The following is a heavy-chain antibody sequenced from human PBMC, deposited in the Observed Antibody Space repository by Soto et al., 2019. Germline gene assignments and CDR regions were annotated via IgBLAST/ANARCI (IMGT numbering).Heavy chain of an antibody. J-gene: IGHJ3*02. CDR3: ARASLLSCSGGSCYLDAFDI. D-gene: IGHD2-15*01. CDR2: IWYDGSNK. CDR1: GFTFSSYG. Sequence: QVQLVESGGGVVQPGRSLRLSCAASGFTFSSYGMHWVRQAPGKGLEWVAVIWYDGSNKYYADSVKGRFTISRDNSKNTLYLQMNSLRAEDTAVYYCARASLLSCSGGSCYLDAFDIWGQGTMVTVSS. V-gene: IGHV3-33*01.